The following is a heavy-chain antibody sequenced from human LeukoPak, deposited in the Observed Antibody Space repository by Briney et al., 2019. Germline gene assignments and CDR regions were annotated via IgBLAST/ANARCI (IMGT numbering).Heavy chain of an antibody. CDR3: ARLHYNWDGWAIDY. CDR2: IKQDGSEK. Sequence: GGSLRLSCAASGFTFSSYWMSWVRQAPGKGLEWVAHIKQDGSEKYYVDSVKGRFTISRDNAKNSLYLQMNSLRAEDTAVYYCARLHYNWDGWAIDYWGQGTLVTVSS. CDR1: GFTFSSYW. V-gene: IGHV3-7*01. J-gene: IGHJ4*02. D-gene: IGHD1-20*01.